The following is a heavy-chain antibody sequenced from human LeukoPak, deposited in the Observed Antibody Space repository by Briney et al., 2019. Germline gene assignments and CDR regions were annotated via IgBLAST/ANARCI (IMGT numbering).Heavy chain of an antibody. CDR2: IYGGGST. CDR3: ARGIVRFSY. Sequence: PGGSLRLSCAASGFTVSNNYMTWVRRAPGTGLEWVSSIYGGGSTYYADSVRGRFTISRDNSKNTLLLQMIRLRADDTAVYYCARGIVRFSYWGQGTLVTVSS. D-gene: IGHD3-3*01. CDR1: GFTVSNNY. V-gene: IGHV3-66*01. J-gene: IGHJ4*02.